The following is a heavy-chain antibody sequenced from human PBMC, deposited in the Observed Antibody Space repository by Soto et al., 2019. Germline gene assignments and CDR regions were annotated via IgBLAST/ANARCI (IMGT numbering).Heavy chain of an antibody. CDR3: TTRGRLLWFGELFH. V-gene: IGHV3-15*01. Sequence: EVQLVESGGGLVKPGGSLRLSCAASGFTFSNAWMSWVRQAPGKGLEWVGRINSKTDGGTTDYAAPVKGRFTISRDDSKNTLYLQMNSLKTEDTAVYYCTTRGRLLWFGELFHWGQGTLVTVSS. D-gene: IGHD3-10*01. CDR1: GFTFSNAW. CDR2: INSKTDGGTT. J-gene: IGHJ4*02.